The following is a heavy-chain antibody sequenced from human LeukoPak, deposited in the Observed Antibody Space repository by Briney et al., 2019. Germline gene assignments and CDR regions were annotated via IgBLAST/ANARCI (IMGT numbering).Heavy chain of an antibody. CDR2: IKEDGSEK. CDR3: AKKTGDIVIVPAAENYFYYYYMDV. V-gene: IGHV3-7*03. D-gene: IGHD2-2*01. Sequence: PGGSLRLSCAASGFTFSSYWMSWVRQAPGKGLEWVANIKEDGSEKYYVDSVKGRFTISRDNAKNSLYLQMNSLRAEDTAVYYCAKKTGDIVIVPAAENYFYYYYMDVWGKGTTVTVSS. J-gene: IGHJ6*03. CDR1: GFTFSSYW.